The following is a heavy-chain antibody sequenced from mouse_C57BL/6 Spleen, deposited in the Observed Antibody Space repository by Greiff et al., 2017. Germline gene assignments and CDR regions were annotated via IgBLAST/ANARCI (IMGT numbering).Heavy chain of an antibody. CDR2: ISNLAYSI. D-gene: IGHD2-4*01. J-gene: IGHJ3*01. V-gene: IGHV5-15*01. Sequence: EVKLVESGGGLVQPGGSLKLSCAASGFTFSDYGMAWVRQAPRKGPEWVAFISNLAYSIYYADTVTGRFTISRENAKNTLYLEMSSLRSEDTAMYYCARHEDYGGAYWGQGTLVTVSA. CDR1: GFTFSDYG. CDR3: ARHEDYGGAY.